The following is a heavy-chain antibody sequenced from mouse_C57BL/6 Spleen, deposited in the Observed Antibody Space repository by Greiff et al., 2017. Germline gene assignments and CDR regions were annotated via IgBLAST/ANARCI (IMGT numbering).Heavy chain of an antibody. D-gene: IGHD2-2*01. CDR2: IRSKSNNYAT. CDR1: GFSFNTYA. Sequence: GGGLVQPKGSLKLSCAASGFSFNTYAMNWVRQAPGKGLEWVARIRSKSNNYATYYADSVKDRFTISRDDSDSMLYLQMNNLKTEDTAMYYCVRQDYGYDNYFDYWGQGTTLTVSS. CDR3: VRQDYGYDNYFDY. V-gene: IGHV10-1*01. J-gene: IGHJ2*01.